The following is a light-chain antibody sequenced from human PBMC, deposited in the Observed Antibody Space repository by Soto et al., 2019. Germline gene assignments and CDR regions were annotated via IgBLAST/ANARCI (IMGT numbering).Light chain of an antibody. CDR1: QNIVSW. Sequence: DIQMTQSPSTLSASVGDRVTSTCRASQNIVSWLAWYQQKPGKAPKLLIYKASSLESGVPSRFSGSRSGTEFTLTISGLQPDDFATYYCQQYNSYPLTFGGGTKVEIK. J-gene: IGKJ4*01. V-gene: IGKV1-5*03. CDR2: KAS. CDR3: QQYNSYPLT.